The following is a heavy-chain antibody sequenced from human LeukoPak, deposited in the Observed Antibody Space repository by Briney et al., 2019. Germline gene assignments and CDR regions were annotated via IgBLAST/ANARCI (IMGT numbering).Heavy chain of an antibody. CDR3: AKDLEAGTSGYSLDS. Sequence: GGSLRISCAASGFSFRSYGMHWVRQAPGQGLEWVAFIRKDGSDKYYAESVRGRFTISRANTKNSLHVQMNSLRVEDTGVYYCAKDLEAGTSGYSLDSWGQGTLVSVSS. V-gene: IGHV3-30*02. D-gene: IGHD3-22*01. J-gene: IGHJ4*02. CDR2: IRKDGSDK. CDR1: GFSFRSYG.